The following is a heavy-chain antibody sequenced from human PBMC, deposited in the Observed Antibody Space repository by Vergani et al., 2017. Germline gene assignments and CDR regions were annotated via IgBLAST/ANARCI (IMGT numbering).Heavy chain of an antibody. CDR3: ARGRFPIPRKTKLERLGYFDY. CDR2: ISWNSGSI. Sequence: EVQLVESGGGLVQPGRSLRLSCAASGFTFDDYAMHWVRQAPGKGLEWVSGISWNSGSIGYADSVKGRFTISRDNAKNSLYLQMNSLRAEDTAVYYCARGRFPIPRKTKLERLGYFDYWGQGTLVTVSS. V-gene: IGHV3-9*01. D-gene: IGHD1-1*01. J-gene: IGHJ4*02. CDR1: GFTFDDYA.